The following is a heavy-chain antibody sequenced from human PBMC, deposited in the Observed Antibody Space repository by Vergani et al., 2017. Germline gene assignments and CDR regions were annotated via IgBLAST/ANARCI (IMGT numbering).Heavy chain of an antibody. Sequence: QVHLVESGGGVVQPGRSLRLSCVVSGFTSSYYGMHWVRQAPGKGLEWVAVISYDGTQKYYADCVKGRFTISRDNSKSTPYLQMNSLRTEDTAVYYCATISCGTPGCQIGYIREWVQGTLVTVSS. CDR3: ATISCGTPGCQIGYIRE. CDR1: GFTSSYYG. J-gene: IGHJ1*01. V-gene: IGHV3-30*03. CDR2: ISYDGTQK. D-gene: IGHD1-1*01.